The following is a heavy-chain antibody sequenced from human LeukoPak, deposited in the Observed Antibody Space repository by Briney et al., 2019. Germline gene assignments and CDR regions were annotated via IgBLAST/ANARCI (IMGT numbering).Heavy chain of an antibody. CDR2: ISVSGAST. J-gene: IGHJ4*02. Sequence: PGGSLRLSCAASGFTFSSYSMNWVRQAPGKGLEWVSAISVSGASTYYADSVKGRFTISRDNSENTLYLQMNSLRAEDTAVYYCAKGSSSGWPSRDYFNYWGQGTLVTVSS. V-gene: IGHV3-23*01. CDR3: AKGSSSGWPSRDYFNY. D-gene: IGHD6-19*01. CDR1: GFTFSSYS.